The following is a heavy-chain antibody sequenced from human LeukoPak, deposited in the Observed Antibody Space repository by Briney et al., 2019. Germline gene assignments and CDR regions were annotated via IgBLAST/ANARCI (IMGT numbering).Heavy chain of an antibody. CDR1: GFTFDDYA. V-gene: IGHV3-9*01. J-gene: IGHJ4*02. CDR3: AKEDY. Sequence: GGSLRLSCAASGFTFDDYAMHGVRQAPGKGLEWVSGISWNSGSIGYADSVKGRFTISRDNAKNSLYLQMNSLRAEDTALYYCAKEDYWGQGTLVTVSS. CDR2: ISWNSGSI.